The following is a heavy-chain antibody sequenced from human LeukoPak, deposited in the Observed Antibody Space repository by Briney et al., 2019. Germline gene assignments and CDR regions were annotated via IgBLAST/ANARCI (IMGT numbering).Heavy chain of an antibody. V-gene: IGHV3-23*01. J-gene: IGHJ4*02. CDR1: GFTFSSYT. CDR3: AKDREQRWLQLPYYFDY. CDR2: ISGSGGST. D-gene: IGHD5-24*01. Sequence: GGSLRLSCAASGFTFSSYTMSWVRQAPGKGLEWVSAISGSGGSTYYADSVKGRFTISRDNSKNTLYLQMNSLRAEDTAVYYCAKDREQRWLQLPYYFDYWGQGTLVTVSS.